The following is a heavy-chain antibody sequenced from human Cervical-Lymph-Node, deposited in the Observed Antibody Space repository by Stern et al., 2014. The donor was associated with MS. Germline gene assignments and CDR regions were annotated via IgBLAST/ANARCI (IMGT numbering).Heavy chain of an antibody. Sequence: VQLVQSGGGVIKPGGSLRLSCTASGFTVSRDYMTWVRQAPGKGQEWVTHRTNFGITFYTDSVKVRFTISIDDSKNTVYLHMTSLRAEDTAMYYCARDTSSPERSDWWGQGTLVTVSS. J-gene: IGHJ4*02. V-gene: IGHV3-53*01. CDR2: RTNFGIT. D-gene: IGHD1-1*01. CDR3: ARDTSSPERSDW. CDR1: GFTVSRDY.